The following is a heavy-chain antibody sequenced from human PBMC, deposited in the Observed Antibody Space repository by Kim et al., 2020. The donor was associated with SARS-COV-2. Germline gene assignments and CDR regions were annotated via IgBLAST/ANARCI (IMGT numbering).Heavy chain of an antibody. Sequence: SQKFQGRVTITRDTSASTAYMELSSLRSEDTAVYYCASGGILTVHYGMDVWGQGTTVTVSS. J-gene: IGHJ6*02. V-gene: IGHV1-3*01. CDR3: ASGGILTVHYGMDV. D-gene: IGHD3-9*01.